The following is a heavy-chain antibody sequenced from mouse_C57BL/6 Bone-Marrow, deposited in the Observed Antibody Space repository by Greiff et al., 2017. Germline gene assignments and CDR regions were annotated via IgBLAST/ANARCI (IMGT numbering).Heavy chain of an antibody. CDR3: ARWGCDAGFAY. V-gene: IGHV1-80*01. CDR1: GYAFSSYW. Sequence: VQRLQSGAELVKPGASVKISCKASGYAFSSYWMNWVKQRPGKGLEWIGKIYPGDGDTNYNGKFKGKATLTADKSSSTAYMQLSSLTSEDSAVYFCARWGCDAGFAYWGQGTLVTVSA. J-gene: IGHJ3*01. CDR2: IYPGDGDT.